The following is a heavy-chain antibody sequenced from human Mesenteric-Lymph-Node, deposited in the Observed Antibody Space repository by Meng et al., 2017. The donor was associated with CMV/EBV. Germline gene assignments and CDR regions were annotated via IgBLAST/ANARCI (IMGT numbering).Heavy chain of an antibody. D-gene: IGHD5-24*01. J-gene: IGHJ4*02. Sequence: GGSLRLSCAASGFTFSDYYMHWIRQAPGKGLEWVSYISSGGATISYADSVRGRFTISRDNTKNSLYLQINDLRAEDTAVYYCMALNDCWGQGTLVTVSS. CDR3: MALNDC. V-gene: IGHV3-11*04. CDR2: ISSGGATI. CDR1: GFTFSDYY.